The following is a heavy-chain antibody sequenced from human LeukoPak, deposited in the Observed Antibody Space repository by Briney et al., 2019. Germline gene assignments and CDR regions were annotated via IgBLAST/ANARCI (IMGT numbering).Heavy chain of an antibody. J-gene: IGHJ4*02. CDR3: ARDLSSTSNWEFDY. D-gene: IGHD7-27*01. Sequence: GASVKASCEASGYTFTDYFIHWVRQAPGQGPEWMGRMNGNSGVTMYAQTLQDRVTMTRGTSISTAYMELSRLTSDDTAVYYCARDLSSTSNWEFDYWGQGTLVTVSS. V-gene: IGHV1-2*06. CDR1: GYTFTDYF. CDR2: MNGNSGVT.